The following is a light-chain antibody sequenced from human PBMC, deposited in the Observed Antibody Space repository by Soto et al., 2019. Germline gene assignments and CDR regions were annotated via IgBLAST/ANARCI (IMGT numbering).Light chain of an antibody. V-gene: IGKV3-15*01. J-gene: IGKJ5*01. CDR3: QQYNTWPPVT. CDR2: GAS. CDR1: QSVSSS. Sequence: EIVMTQSPATLSVSPGERATLSCRASQSVSSSLAWYQQKPGQAPRLLIYGASTRATGIPARFSGSGSGTEFTLTISLLQSEDFAVYYCQQYNTWPPVTFGLGTRLEMK.